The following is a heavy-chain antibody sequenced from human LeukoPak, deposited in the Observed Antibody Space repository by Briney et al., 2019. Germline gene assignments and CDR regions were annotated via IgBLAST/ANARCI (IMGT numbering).Heavy chain of an antibody. CDR3: ARVVPAAYFDY. D-gene: IGHD2-2*01. V-gene: IGHV4-39*01. CDR2: IYYSGST. Sequence: IGSIYYSGSTYYTPSLKSRVTISVDTSKNQFSLKLSSVTAADTAVYYCARVVPAAYFDYWGQGTLVTVSS. J-gene: IGHJ4*02.